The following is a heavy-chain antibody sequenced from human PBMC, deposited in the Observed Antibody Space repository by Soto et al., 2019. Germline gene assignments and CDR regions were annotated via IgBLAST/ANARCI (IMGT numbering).Heavy chain of an antibody. CDR3: ARDLSGSSSGWFDT. Sequence: SETLSLTCTVSGGSISSYYWSWIRQPPGKGLEWIGYIYYSGSTNYNPSLKSRVTISVDTSKNQFSLKLSSVTAADTAVYYCARDLSGSSSGWFDTSGQGTLVTVSS. CDR2: IYYSGST. V-gene: IGHV4-59*01. D-gene: IGHD6-6*01. J-gene: IGHJ5*02. CDR1: GGSISSYY.